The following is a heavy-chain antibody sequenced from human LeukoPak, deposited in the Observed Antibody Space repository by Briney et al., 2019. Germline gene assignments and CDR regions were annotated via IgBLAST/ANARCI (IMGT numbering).Heavy chain of an antibody. V-gene: IGHV1-18*01. CDR2: ISAYNGNT. Sequence: ASVKVSCKASGYTFTSYGISWVRQAPGQGLGWMGWISAYNGNTNYAQELQGRVTMTTDTSTSTAYMELRSLRSDDTAVYYCARSGSGLVWFGETMGYCDYWGQGTLVTVSS. J-gene: IGHJ4*02. CDR1: GYTFTSYG. D-gene: IGHD3-10*01. CDR3: ARSGSGLVWFGETMGYCDY.